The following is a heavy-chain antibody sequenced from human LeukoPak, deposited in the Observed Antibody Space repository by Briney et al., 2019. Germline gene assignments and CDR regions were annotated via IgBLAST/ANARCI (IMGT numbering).Heavy chain of an antibody. CDR1: GFTFSSYS. CDR2: IKEDGSEE. V-gene: IGHV3-7*01. D-gene: IGHD1-14*01. CDR3: ARDAVTAY. J-gene: IGHJ4*02. Sequence: GGSLRLSCAASGFTFSSYSMNWVRQAPGKGPEWVANIKEDGSEEYYVDSVKGRFTISRDNARNSLFLQMNSLRTEDTAVYYCARDAVTAYWGQGTLVTVSS.